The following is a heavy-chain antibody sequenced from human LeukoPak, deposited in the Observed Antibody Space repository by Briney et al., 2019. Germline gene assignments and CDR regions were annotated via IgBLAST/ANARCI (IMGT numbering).Heavy chain of an antibody. Sequence: GASVKVSCKASGYTFTSYGITWVRQAPGQGLEWMGWISAYNGNTNYAQKLQGRVTITTDTSTSTAYMELRSLRSDDTDVYYCARDPIRKNIVVPGFDIWGQGTMVTVSS. D-gene: IGHD2-2*01. J-gene: IGHJ3*02. CDR2: ISAYNGNT. V-gene: IGHV1-18*04. CDR3: ARDPIRKNIVVPGFDI. CDR1: GYTFTSYG.